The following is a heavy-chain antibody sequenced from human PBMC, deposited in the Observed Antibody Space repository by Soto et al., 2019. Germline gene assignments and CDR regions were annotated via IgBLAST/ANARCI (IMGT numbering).Heavy chain of an antibody. CDR2: INPNSGGT. J-gene: IGHJ6*02. CDR3: ARESYATYYYYGMDV. V-gene: IGHV1-2*04. CDR1: GYTFTGYY. D-gene: IGHD3-16*01. Sequence: GASVKVSCKASGYTFTGYYIPWVRQAPGQGLEWMGWINPNSGGTNYAQKFQGWVTMTRDTPISTAYMELSRLRSDDTAVYYCARESYATYYYYGMDVWGQGTTVTLSS.